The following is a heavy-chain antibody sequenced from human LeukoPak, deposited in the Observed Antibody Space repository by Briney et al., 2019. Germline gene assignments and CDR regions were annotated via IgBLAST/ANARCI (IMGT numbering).Heavy chain of an antibody. D-gene: IGHD6-6*01. CDR3: ARARGYSSSSAGPYYFDY. J-gene: IGHJ4*02. CDR1: GGSISSYY. Sequence: SETLSLTCTVSGGSISSYYWSWIRQPPGKGLEWIGYIYYSGSTNYNPSLKSRVTISVDTSKNQFSLKLSSVTAADTAVYYCARARGYSSSSAGPYYFDYWGQGTLVTVSS. V-gene: IGHV4-59*01. CDR2: IYYSGST.